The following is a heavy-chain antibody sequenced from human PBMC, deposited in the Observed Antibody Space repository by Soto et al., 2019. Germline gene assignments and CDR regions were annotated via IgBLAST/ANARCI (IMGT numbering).Heavy chain of an antibody. D-gene: IGHD3-3*01. V-gene: IGHV4-31*03. CDR2: IYYSGNT. CDR1: GGSISSGGYY. Sequence: QVQLQESGPGLVKPSQTLSLTCTVSGGSISSGGYYWSWIRQHPGKGLEWIGYIYYSGNTYYNTSFKSRVTISVDTSKIQFSLKLSSVTAADTAVYYCATFNRLGFLYYCGDWSQGTLVTVSS. CDR3: ATFNRLGFLYYCGD. J-gene: IGHJ4*02.